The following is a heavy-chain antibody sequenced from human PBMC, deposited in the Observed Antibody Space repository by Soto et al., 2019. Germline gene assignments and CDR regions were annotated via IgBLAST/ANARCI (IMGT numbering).Heavy chain of an antibody. Sequence: SETLSLTCAVYGGSFSGYYWSWIRQPPGKGLEWIGEINHSGSTNYNPSLKSRVTISVDTSKNQFSPKLSSVTAADTAVYYCARASYRGVFDPWGQGTLVTVSS. J-gene: IGHJ5*02. V-gene: IGHV4-34*01. CDR2: INHSGST. D-gene: IGHD3-10*01. CDR1: GGSFSGYY. CDR3: ARASYRGVFDP.